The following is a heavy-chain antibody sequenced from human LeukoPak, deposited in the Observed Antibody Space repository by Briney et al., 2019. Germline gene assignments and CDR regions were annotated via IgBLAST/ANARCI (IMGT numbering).Heavy chain of an antibody. D-gene: IGHD6-19*01. Sequence: GRSLRPSCPDAGFTFSRYAMEWVRQAAGKGLEWVGVISYDGSNKYYADSGKGRFTISRDNSKKTLYLQMNSLRAEDTAVYYCARGGPRIAVAGTGYYGMDVWGKGTTVTVSS. CDR1: GFTFSRYA. CDR2: ISYDGSNK. V-gene: IGHV3-30*04. CDR3: ARGGPRIAVAGTGYYGMDV. J-gene: IGHJ6*04.